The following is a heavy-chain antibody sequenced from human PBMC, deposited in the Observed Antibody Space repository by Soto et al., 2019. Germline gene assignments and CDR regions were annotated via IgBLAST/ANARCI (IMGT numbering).Heavy chain of an antibody. D-gene: IGHD3-16*01. CDR3: ARWGTTGGLDV. CDR2: TSYDGSDK. V-gene: IGHV3-30*19. Sequence: QVHLVESGGGGFQPGTSRRVSWVGSGFTFGGNVLHWSRQAPGKGLEWAALTSYDGSDKYYGNSVRGRFPISRDNSRNTVDLQMDSLRLEDTALYYCARWGTTGGLDVWGQGTLVSVSS. CDR1: GFTFGGNV. J-gene: IGHJ1*01.